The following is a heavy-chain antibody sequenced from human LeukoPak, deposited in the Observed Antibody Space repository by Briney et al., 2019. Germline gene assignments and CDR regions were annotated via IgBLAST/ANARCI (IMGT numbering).Heavy chain of an antibody. V-gene: IGHV3-21*06. CDR1: GLTFSASG. D-gene: IGHD1-14*01. J-gene: IGHJ4*02. CDR2: IGPTGFDR. Sequence: GGSLRLSCTTSGLTFSASGFNWVRQAPGKGLEWVASIGPTGFDRYHADSIKGRFTISRDNANNFLYLQMDSLRAEDTAVYYCATETNGRHYDYWGQGTLLTVSS. CDR3: ATETNGRHYDY.